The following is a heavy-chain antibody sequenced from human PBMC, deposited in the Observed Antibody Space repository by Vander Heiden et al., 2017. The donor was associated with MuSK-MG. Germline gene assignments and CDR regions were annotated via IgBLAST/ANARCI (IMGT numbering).Heavy chain of an antibody. CDR3: ARGGSRRLYCYYVDD. CDR2: SNVGYDST. V-gene: IGHV1-3*01. CDR1: GYTFSDYA. D-gene: IGHD2-21*01. J-gene: IGHJ4*02. Sequence: QLHLVQSGAEVKQPGASVQVVCKASGYTFSDYAIHWLRQAPGQWPASIGRSNVGYDSTIFSQNVQSRITITWDTSASTAYMELSSIKSEDTAVYDCARGGSRRLYCYYVDDWGKGTLVTGAS.